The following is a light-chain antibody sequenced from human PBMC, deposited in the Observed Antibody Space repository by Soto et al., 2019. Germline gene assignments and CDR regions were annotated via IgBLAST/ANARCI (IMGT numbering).Light chain of an antibody. Sequence: EIVLTQSPGTLSLSPGERATLSCRASHSVSSSYLAWYQQKPGQAPSLLIYGASSRATGIPDRFSGSGSGTDFTLNLSRLEHEDVAVEDCQQYISSPPITFGQGTRLEIK. CDR3: QQYISSPPIT. J-gene: IGKJ5*01. CDR1: HSVSSSY. V-gene: IGKV3-20*01. CDR2: GAS.